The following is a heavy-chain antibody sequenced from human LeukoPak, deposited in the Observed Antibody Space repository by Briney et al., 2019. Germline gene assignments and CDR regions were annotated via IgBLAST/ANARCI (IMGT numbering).Heavy chain of an antibody. Sequence: PSGTLSLTCAVSGGSINSSNWWSWVRQPPGEGLEWIGEIYHSGSTNYNPSLKSRVTISADKTKNQFSLKLSSVAAADTAVYYCARILAWRSATRQTYYCGSGSYRGGDIWGQGTMVTVSS. V-gene: IGHV4-4*02. J-gene: IGHJ3*02. CDR3: ARILAWRSATRQTYYCGSGSYRGGDI. CDR2: IYHSGST. CDR1: GGSINSSNW. D-gene: IGHD3-10*01.